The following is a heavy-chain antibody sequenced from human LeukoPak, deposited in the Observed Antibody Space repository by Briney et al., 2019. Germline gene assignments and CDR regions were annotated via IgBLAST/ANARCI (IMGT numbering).Heavy chain of an antibody. CDR1: GGSISSHY. Sequence: PSETLSLTCTVSGGSISSHYWSWIRQPPGKGLEWIGYIYYSGSTNYNPSLKSRVTISVDTSKNQFSLKLSSVTAADTAVYYCARAPAHCSSTSCYIDWFDPWGQGTLVTVSS. V-gene: IGHV4-59*11. CDR2: IYYSGST. CDR3: ARAPAHCSSTSCYIDWFDP. D-gene: IGHD2-2*02. J-gene: IGHJ5*02.